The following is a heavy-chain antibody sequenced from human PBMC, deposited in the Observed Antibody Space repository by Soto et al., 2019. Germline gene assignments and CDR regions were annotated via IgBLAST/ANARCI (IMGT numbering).Heavy chain of an antibody. Sequence: QVQLQESGPGLVKPSETLSLTCTVSGGSIYRSGYYWGWIRQPPGRGLEWIGNIDYNGVTYSNPPLKSRVTISIDTSKNQFSLKLTSVTAADTALYYCGKVLVGATGHTDSDSWGPGTLVAVSS. CDR1: GGSIYRSGYY. D-gene: IGHD2-15*01. CDR3: GKVLVGATGHTDSDS. CDR2: IDYNGVT. J-gene: IGHJ4*02. V-gene: IGHV4-39*01.